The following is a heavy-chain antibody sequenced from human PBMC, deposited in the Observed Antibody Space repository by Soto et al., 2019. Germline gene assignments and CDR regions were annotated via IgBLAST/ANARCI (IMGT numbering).Heavy chain of an antibody. CDR1: GYTFTSYD. Sequence: QVQLVQSGAEVKKPGASVKVSCKASGYTFTSYDINWVRQATGQGLEWMGWMNPNSGNTGYAQKFQGRVTMTRNTSRSSAYLELSSLGSEDTAVYYWGLSGTSYYYYYMDVWGKRTTVTVCS. D-gene: IGHD4-17*01. CDR3: GLSGTSYYYYYMDV. V-gene: IGHV1-8*01. CDR2: MNPNSGNT. J-gene: IGHJ6*03.